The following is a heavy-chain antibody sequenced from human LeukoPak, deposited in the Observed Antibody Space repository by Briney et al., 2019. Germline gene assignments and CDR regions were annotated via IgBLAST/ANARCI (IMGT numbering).Heavy chain of an antibody. J-gene: IGHJ2*01. CDR1: GYSISSGYY. CDR3: ARARASIVVVTAIPRYSDL. CDR2: IYHSGST. D-gene: IGHD2-21*02. Sequence: SETLSLTCTVSGYSISSGYYWGWIRQPPGKGLEWIGSIYHSGSTYYNPSLKSRVTISVDTSKNQFSLKLSSVTAADTAVYYCARARASIVVVTAIPRYSDLWGRGTLVTVSS. V-gene: IGHV4-38-2*02.